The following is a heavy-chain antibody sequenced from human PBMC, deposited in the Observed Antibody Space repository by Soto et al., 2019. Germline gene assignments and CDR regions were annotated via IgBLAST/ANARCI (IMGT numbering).Heavy chain of an antibody. Sequence: QVHLVQSGAEVKKPGASVKVSCQGSGYAFTTYGITWVRQAPGQGLEWMGWISAHTGNTNYAQKLQGRVTVTRDTSTITAYMELRSLRYDDTDVYYCARGRYGDYWGHGALVTVSS. CDR3: ARGRYGDY. CDR1: GYAFTTYG. V-gene: IGHV1-18*01. D-gene: IGHD1-1*01. CDR2: ISAHTGNT. J-gene: IGHJ4*01.